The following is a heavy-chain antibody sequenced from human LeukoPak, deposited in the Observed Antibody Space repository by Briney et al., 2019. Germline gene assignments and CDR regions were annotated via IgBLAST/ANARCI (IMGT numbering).Heavy chain of an antibody. Sequence: SETLSLTCTVSGGSISNSDYYWDWIRQPPGKGLEWIGSINYRGSTYYNPSLESRVTISVDTSKNQFSLKMSSVTAADTAVYYCARMPKTRDYDILTGYPLYYYYYGMDVWGQGTTVTVSS. CDR3: ARMPKTRDYDILTGYPLYYYYYGMDV. J-gene: IGHJ6*02. CDR2: INYRGST. V-gene: IGHV4-39*01. D-gene: IGHD3-9*01. CDR1: GGSISNSDYY.